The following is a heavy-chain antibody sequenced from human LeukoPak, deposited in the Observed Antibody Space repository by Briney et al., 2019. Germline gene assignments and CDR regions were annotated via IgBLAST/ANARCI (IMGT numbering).Heavy chain of an antibody. V-gene: IGHV3-30*02. D-gene: IGHD2-21*02. CDR3: AKDRLAYCGGDCLYYFDY. J-gene: IGHJ4*02. Sequence: GGSLRLSCAASGFTFRSYGMHWVRQAPGKGLEWVAFIRYDGSNKYYADSVKGRFTISRDNSKNMLYLQMNSLRAEDTAVYYCAKDRLAYCGGDCLYYFDYWGQGTLVTVSS. CDR2: IRYDGSNK. CDR1: GFTFRSYG.